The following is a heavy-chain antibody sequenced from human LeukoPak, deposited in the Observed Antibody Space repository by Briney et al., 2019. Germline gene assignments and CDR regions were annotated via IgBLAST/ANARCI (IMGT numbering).Heavy chain of an antibody. CDR3: AKGGHYSFFDY. CDR1: GLIFRNYA. D-gene: IGHD4-11*01. Sequence: GGPLRLSCTASGLIFRNYAMTWVRQAPRKGLEWVSTISGDGTETFYADSVKGRFTISRDNSKNTHYLQMSSLRAEDTGIYYCAKGGHYSFFDYWGQGTLVTVSS. J-gene: IGHJ4*02. CDR2: ISGDGTET. V-gene: IGHV3-23*01.